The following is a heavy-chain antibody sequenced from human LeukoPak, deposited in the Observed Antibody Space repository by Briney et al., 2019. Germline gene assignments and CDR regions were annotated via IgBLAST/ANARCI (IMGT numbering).Heavy chain of an antibody. J-gene: IGHJ4*02. D-gene: IGHD6-19*01. V-gene: IGHV3-23*01. CDR3: AKRSGYTTGWFFDF. Sequence: GPPKPSCAASGFRFSSYSMCWVRPAPGKGLELVSSNSGSGANTYYAESVKGRFTISRDNSKNTLFLQMNSLRAEDTAVFYCAKRSGYTTGWFFDFWGQGTLVTVSS. CDR1: GFRFSSYS. CDR2: NSGSGANT.